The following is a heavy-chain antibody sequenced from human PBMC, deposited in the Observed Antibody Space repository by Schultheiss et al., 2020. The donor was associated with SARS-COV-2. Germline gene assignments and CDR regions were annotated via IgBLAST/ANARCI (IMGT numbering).Heavy chain of an antibody. D-gene: IGHD2-8*01. J-gene: IGHJ4*02. Sequence: SETLSLTCTVSGGSVSSGSYYWSWIRQPPGKGLEWIGYIYYSGSTNYNPSLKSRVTISVDTSKNQFSLKLSSVTAADTAVYYCAVLSNTNALNYWGQGTLVTVSS. CDR1: GGSVSSGSYY. CDR2: IYYSGST. V-gene: IGHV4-61*01. CDR3: AVLSNTNALNY.